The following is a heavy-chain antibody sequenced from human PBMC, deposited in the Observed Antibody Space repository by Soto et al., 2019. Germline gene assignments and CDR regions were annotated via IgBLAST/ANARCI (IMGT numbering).Heavy chain of an antibody. J-gene: IGHJ3*02. V-gene: IGHV4-59*01. D-gene: IGHD2-15*01. CDR3: ARRGGATGAFDI. CDR1: GGSISSYY. Sequence: SETLSLTCTVSGGSISSYYWSWIRQPPGKGLEWIGNIYYSGSTNYNPSLKSRVTISVDTSKNQFSLKLSSVTAADTAVYYCARRGGATGAFDIWGQGTMVTVSS. CDR2: IYYSGST.